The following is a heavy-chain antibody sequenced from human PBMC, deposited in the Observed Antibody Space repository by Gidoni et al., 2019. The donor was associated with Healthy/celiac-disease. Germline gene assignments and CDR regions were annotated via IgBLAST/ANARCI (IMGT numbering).Heavy chain of an antibody. D-gene: IGHD2-2*01. CDR1: GFTFSDYY. Sequence: QVQLVESGGGLVKPGGSLRLSCAASGFTFSDYYMSCIRQAPGKGLEWVSYISSSSSYTNYADSVKGRFTISRDNAKNSLYLQMNSLRAEDTAVYYCARGIVVPVAFEGSGPYDAFDIWGQGTMVTVSS. CDR2: ISSSSSYT. CDR3: ARGIVVPVAFEGSGPYDAFDI. J-gene: IGHJ3*02. V-gene: IGHV3-11*06.